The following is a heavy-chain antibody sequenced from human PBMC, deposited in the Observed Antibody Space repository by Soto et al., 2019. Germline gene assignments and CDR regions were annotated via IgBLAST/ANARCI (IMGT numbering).Heavy chain of an antibody. D-gene: IGHD3-3*01. J-gene: IGHJ5*02. CDR1: GGSISSGDYY. CDR3: ARVETIFGVALPGCFDP. Sequence: QVQLQESGPGLVKPSQTLSLTCTVSGGSISSGDYYWSWIRQPPGKGLEWIGYIYYSGSTYYNPSLKSRVTISVDTSKNQFSLKLSSVTAADTAVYYCARVETIFGVALPGCFDPWGQGTLVTVSS. V-gene: IGHV4-30-4*01. CDR2: IYYSGST.